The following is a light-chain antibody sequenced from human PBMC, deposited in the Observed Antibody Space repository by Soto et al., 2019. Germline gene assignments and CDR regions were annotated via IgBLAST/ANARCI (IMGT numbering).Light chain of an antibody. CDR1: SSDVGGYNY. J-gene: IGLJ1*01. CDR3: SSYTSSSTPYV. V-gene: IGLV2-14*01. Sequence: QSALTQPASVSGSPGQSITISFTGTSSDVGGYNYVSWYQQHPGKAPKLMIYEVSTLPSGVSNRFSGSKSGNTASLTISGLQAEYEADYYCSSYTSSSTPYVFGTGTKVTVL. CDR2: EVS.